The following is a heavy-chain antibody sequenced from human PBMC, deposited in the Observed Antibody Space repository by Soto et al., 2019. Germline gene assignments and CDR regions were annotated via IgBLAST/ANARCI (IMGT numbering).Heavy chain of an antibody. J-gene: IGHJ6*04. Sequence: GGSLILSCAASGFTFSSYGMHWVRQAPGKGLEWVAVISYDGSNKYYADSVKGRFTISRDNSKNTLYLQMNSLRAEDTAVYYCAKDRGPYYYYGMDVWGKGTTVTVSS. CDR2: ISYDGSNK. CDR3: AKDRGPYYYYGMDV. V-gene: IGHV3-30*18. CDR1: GFTFSSYG.